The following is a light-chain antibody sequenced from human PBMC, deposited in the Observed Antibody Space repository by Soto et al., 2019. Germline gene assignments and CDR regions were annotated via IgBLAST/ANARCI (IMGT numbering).Light chain of an antibody. CDR3: QQYGSSPGYT. CDR2: GAS. J-gene: IGKJ2*01. CDR1: QSVSSSY. Sequence: IVLTQSPGTLSLSPGERATLSCRASQSVSSSYLAWYQQKPGQAPRLLIYGASSRATGIPDRFSGSGSGTDFTLTISRLEHEDVAVYYCQQYGSSPGYTFGQGTKLEIK. V-gene: IGKV3-20*01.